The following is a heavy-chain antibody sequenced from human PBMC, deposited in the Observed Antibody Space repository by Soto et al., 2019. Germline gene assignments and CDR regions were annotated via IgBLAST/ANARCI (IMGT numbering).Heavy chain of an antibody. CDR2: IIPILGIA. J-gene: IGHJ3*02. V-gene: IGHV1-69*02. CDR1: GGTFSSYT. D-gene: IGHD6-19*01. Sequence: QVQLVQSGAEVKKPGSSVKVSCKASGGTFSSYTISWVRQAPGQGLEWMGRIIPILGIANYAQKFQGRVTITADKSTSTAYMELSSLRSEDTAVYYCATPGYSRGRDAFDIWGQGTMVTVSS. CDR3: ATPGYSRGRDAFDI.